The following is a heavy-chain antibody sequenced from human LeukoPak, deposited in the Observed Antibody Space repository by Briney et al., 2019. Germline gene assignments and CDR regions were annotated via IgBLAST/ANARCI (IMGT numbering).Heavy chain of an antibody. Sequence: GGSLRLSCAASGFTFSDYYMSWIRQAPGKGLEWVSYISSSSSYTNYADSVKGRFTISRDDAKNSLYLQMNSLRAEDTAVYYCARFIAAAGRDYFDYWGQGTLVTVSS. CDR2: ISSSSSYT. CDR3: ARFIAAAGRDYFDY. CDR1: GFTFSDYY. J-gene: IGHJ4*02. D-gene: IGHD6-13*01. V-gene: IGHV3-11*06.